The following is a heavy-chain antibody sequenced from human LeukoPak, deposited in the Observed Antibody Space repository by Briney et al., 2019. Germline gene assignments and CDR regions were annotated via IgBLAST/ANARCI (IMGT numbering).Heavy chain of an antibody. D-gene: IGHD2-2*01. CDR1: GGSISSGSYY. Sequence: SETLSLTCTVSGGSISSGSYYWNWIRQPAGKGLEWIGRIYTSGSTNYNPSLKSRVTISVDTSKNELSLKLSSVTAADTAVYYCARAGGLYCSSTNCYYAFDIWGQGTMVTVSS. CDR2: IYTSGST. CDR3: ARAGGLYCSSTNCYYAFDI. V-gene: IGHV4-61*02. J-gene: IGHJ3*02.